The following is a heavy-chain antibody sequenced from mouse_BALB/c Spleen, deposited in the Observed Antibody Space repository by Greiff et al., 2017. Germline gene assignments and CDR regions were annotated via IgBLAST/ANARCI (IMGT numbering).Heavy chain of an antibody. Sequence: EVQLQQSGAELVKPGASVKLSCTASGFNIKDTYMHWVKQRPEQGLEWIGRIDPANGNTKYDPKFQGKATITADTSSNTAYLQLSSLTSEDTAVYYCASSVYGSSYDAYWGQGTLVTVSA. D-gene: IGHD1-1*01. J-gene: IGHJ3*01. CDR2: IDPANGNT. CDR3: ASSVYGSSYDAY. V-gene: IGHV14-3*02. CDR1: GFNIKDTY.